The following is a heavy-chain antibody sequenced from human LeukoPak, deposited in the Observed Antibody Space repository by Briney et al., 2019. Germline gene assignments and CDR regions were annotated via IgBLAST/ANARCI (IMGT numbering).Heavy chain of an antibody. Sequence: PSETLSLTCAVSGGSISSYQWWSWVRQTPEKGLEWIGEIHLTGLTHYNPSLKSRVTISVDKSKNQFSLKLTSVTAADTAVYYCARVSAIAAAGNIFDMWGQGTMVTVSS. CDR3: ARVSAIAAAGNIFDM. J-gene: IGHJ3*02. CDR1: GGSISSYQW. CDR2: IHLTGLT. V-gene: IGHV4-4*02. D-gene: IGHD6-13*01.